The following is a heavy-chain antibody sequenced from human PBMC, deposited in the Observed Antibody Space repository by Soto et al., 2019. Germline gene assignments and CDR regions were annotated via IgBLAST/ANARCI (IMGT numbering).Heavy chain of an antibody. CDR3: AAEDYGDSGSDSFDP. CDR1: GYTFTSYG. Sequence: GASVKVSCKASGYTFTSYGISWVRQAPGQGLEWMGWISAYNGNTKYAQKLQGRVTITTDTSTSTAYMELSSLRSEDTAVYYCAAEDYGDSGSDSFDPWGQGTLVTVSS. V-gene: IGHV1-18*01. CDR2: ISAYNGNT. D-gene: IGHD4-17*01. J-gene: IGHJ5*02.